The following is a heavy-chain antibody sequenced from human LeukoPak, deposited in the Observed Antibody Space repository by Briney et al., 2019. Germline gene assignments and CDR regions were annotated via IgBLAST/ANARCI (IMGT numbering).Heavy chain of an antibody. D-gene: IGHD2-15*01. CDR3: AKAPVTTCRGAFCYPFDY. Sequence: PGGSLRLSCAASGFTFSSYAMSWVRQAPGKWLEWVSAISGSGGSTYYADSVKGRFTISRDNSKNTLYLQMNSLRAEDTAVYYCAKAPVTTCRGAFCYPFDYWGLGTLVTVSS. CDR1: GFTFSSYA. V-gene: IGHV3-23*01. J-gene: IGHJ4*02. CDR2: ISGSGGST.